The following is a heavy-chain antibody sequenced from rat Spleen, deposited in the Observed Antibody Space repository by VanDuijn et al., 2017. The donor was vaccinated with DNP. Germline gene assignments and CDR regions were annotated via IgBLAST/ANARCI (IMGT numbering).Heavy chain of an antibody. J-gene: IGHJ2*01. V-gene: IGHV5S13*01. CDR3: STLNYYASLSGYFDY. D-gene: IGHD1-12*01. Sequence: EVLVVDSGGGLVQAGRSLKLSCAASGFTFSNYGMAWVRQAPAKGLEWVASINTGGTNTYYGDSVKGRFTISRDNTKSILYLQMDSLRSEDTATYSCSTLNYYASLSGYFDYWGQGVMVTVSS. CDR2: INTGGTNT. CDR1: GFTFSNYG.